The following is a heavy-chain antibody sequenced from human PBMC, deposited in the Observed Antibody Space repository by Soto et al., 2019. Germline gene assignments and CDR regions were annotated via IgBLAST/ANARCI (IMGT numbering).Heavy chain of an antibody. Sequence: QVQLVQSGAEVKQPGASVKVSCRTSGYTFSNYDIGWVRQATGQGLEWMGWMNPDSTNTGYAQKFQGRVILTRDTSISTAYMELNSLSSEDTAIYYCVRAIRDQLLSDYWGQGTLVTVSS. CDR1: GYTFSNYD. V-gene: IGHV1-8*01. CDR2: MNPDSTNT. J-gene: IGHJ4*02. D-gene: IGHD1-26*01. CDR3: VRAIRDQLLSDY.